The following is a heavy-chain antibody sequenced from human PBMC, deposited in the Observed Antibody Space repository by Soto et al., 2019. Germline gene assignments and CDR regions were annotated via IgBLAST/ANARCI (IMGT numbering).Heavy chain of an antibody. CDR1: GGTFSSYA. V-gene: IGHV1-69*01. CDR3: ARDLGQRLTPSYYYYGMDV. Sequence: QVQLVQSGAEVKKPGSSVKVSCKASGGTFSSYAISWVRQAPGQGLEWMGGIIPIFGTANYAQKFQGRVTITADESTSTAYMELSSLRSEDTAVYYCARDLGQRLTPSYYYYGMDVWGQGTTVTVSS. J-gene: IGHJ6*02. D-gene: IGHD6-25*01. CDR2: IIPIFGTA.